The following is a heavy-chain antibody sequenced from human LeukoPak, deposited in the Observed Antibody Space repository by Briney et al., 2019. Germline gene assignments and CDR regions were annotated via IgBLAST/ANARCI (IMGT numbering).Heavy chain of an antibody. D-gene: IGHD3-22*01. CDR2: IIPIFGTA. CDR1: GYTFTSYG. V-gene: IGHV1-69*13. J-gene: IGHJ4*02. Sequence: SVKVSCKASGYTFTSYGISWVRQAPGQGLEWMGGIIPIFGTANYAQKFQGRVTITADESTSTAYMELSSLRSEDTAVYYCARGPLKVQMYYYDSSGYYWFDYWGQGTLVTVSS. CDR3: ARGPLKVQMYYYDSSGYYWFDY.